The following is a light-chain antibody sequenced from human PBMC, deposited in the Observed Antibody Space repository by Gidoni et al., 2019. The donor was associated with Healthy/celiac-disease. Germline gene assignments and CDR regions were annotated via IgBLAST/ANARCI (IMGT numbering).Light chain of an antibody. CDR1: QSISSY. J-gene: IGKJ4*01. CDR3: QPSYSTPLT. Sequence: DIQLTPSLSSLSESVGDRVNITCRASQSISSYLNWYQQKPGKAPKLLIYAASSLQSGVPSRFSGSGSGTDFTLTIISLQPEDLATYYCQPSYSTPLTFGGGTKVEIK. CDR2: AAS. V-gene: IGKV1-39*01.